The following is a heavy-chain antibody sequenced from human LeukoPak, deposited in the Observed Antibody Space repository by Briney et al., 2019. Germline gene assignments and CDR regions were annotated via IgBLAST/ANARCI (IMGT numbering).Heavy chain of an antibody. CDR3: ARHLPYDSSGYYSASGDY. Sequence: GESPKISCKGSGYSFTSYWIGWVRQMPGKGLEWMGIIYPGDSDTRYSPSFQGQVTISADKSISTAYLQWSSLKASDTAMYYCARHLPYDSSGYYSASGDYWGQGTLVTVSS. CDR1: GYSFTSYW. V-gene: IGHV5-51*01. D-gene: IGHD3-22*01. J-gene: IGHJ4*02. CDR2: IYPGDSDT.